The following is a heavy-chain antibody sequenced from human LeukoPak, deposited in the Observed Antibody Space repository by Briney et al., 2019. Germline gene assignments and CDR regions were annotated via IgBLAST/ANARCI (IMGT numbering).Heavy chain of an antibody. Sequence: SETLSLTCAVPGFSINSGYYWAWIRRPPGKGLEWIGRIFHSGTTHYNPSLKSRVTTSVDTSKNQFSLKLNSVTAADTAVYYCARIRDSSGWLRFGYWGQGTLVTVSS. CDR1: GFSINSGYY. CDR2: IFHSGTT. CDR3: ARIRDSSGWLRFGY. J-gene: IGHJ4*02. V-gene: IGHV4-38-2*01. D-gene: IGHD6-19*01.